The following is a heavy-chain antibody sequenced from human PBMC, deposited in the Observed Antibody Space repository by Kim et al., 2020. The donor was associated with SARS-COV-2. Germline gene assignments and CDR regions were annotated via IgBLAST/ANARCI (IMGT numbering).Heavy chain of an antibody. CDR3: ARALGGYYYGSGSS. Sequence: GGSLRLSCAASGFTFSSYAMHWVRQAPGKGLEWVAVITYDGSNIYYADSVKGRFTISRDNSKNTLYLQMNSLRAEDTAVYYCARALGGYYYGSGSSWGQGTLVTVSS. V-gene: IGHV3-30*04. CDR2: ITYDGSNI. D-gene: IGHD3-10*01. J-gene: IGHJ4*02. CDR1: GFTFSSYA.